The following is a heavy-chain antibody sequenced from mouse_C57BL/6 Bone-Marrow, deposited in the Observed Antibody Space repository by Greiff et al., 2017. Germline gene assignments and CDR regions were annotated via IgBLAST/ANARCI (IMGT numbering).Heavy chain of an antibody. V-gene: IGHV1-72*01. Sequence: QVQLQQPGAELVKPGASVKLSCTASGFTFTSYGMHWVQQRPGRGLEWIGRIDPSGDGIKYNEKFKSKSTLTVDKPSSTAYMQLSSLTSEDSAVYYCARSGDYADYWGQGTTLTVSS. CDR1: GFTFTSYG. CDR2: IDPSGDGI. D-gene: IGHD2-4*01. J-gene: IGHJ2*01. CDR3: ARSGDYADY.